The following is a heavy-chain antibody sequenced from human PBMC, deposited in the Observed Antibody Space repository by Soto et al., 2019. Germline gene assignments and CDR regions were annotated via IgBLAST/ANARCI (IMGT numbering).Heavy chain of an antibody. J-gene: IGHJ5*02. V-gene: IGHV4-59*01. Sequence: SETLSLTCSVSGGSISSYYWSWIRQPPGKGLEWIGYIYYSGSTNYNPSLKSRVTISVDTSKNQFSLKLSSVTAADTAVYYCARELFGRSVWFDPWGQGTLVTSPQ. CDR1: GGSISSYY. D-gene: IGHD3-10*01. CDR3: ARELFGRSVWFDP. CDR2: IYYSGST.